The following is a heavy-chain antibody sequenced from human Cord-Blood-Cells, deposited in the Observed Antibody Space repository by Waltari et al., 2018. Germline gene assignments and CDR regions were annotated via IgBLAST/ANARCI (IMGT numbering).Heavy chain of an antibody. D-gene: IGHD3-22*01. J-gene: IGHJ3*02. CDR3: ARGFYYYDSSGDAFDI. CDR2: MNPNSGNT. Sequence: QVQLVQSGAEVKKPGASVKVSCKASGYTFPSYDIHWVRPANGQGLEWMGWMNPNSGNTGYAQKFQGRVTITRNTSISTAYMELSSLRSEDTAVYYCARGFYYYDSSGDAFDIWGQGTMVTVSS. V-gene: IGHV1-8*03. CDR1: GYTFPSYD.